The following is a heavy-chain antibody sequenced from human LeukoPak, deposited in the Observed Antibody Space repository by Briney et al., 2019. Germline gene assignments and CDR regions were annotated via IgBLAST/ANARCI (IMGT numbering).Heavy chain of an antibody. CDR2: IRSKSDGGTT. Sequence: PGGSLRLSCAASGFTFRNAWMSWVRQAPGKGLEWVGRIRSKSDGGTTDYAAPVKGRFTISRDDSKNTQSLQMNCLQTEDTAVYYCTTWTDLYDYWGQGTLVTVSS. J-gene: IGHJ4*02. V-gene: IGHV3-15*05. CDR1: GFTFRNAW. D-gene: IGHD3/OR15-3a*01. CDR3: TTWTDLYDY.